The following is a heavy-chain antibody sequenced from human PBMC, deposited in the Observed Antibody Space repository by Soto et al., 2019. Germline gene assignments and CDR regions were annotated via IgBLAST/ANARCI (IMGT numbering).Heavy chain of an antibody. Sequence: QVQLQESGPGLVKPSGTLSLTCAVSGGSISSSNWWSWVRQPPGKGLEWIGEIYHSGSTNYNPSLRSRVTIAVDKSKSQFSLKLSSVTAADTAVYYCARVSGNYYYGMDVWGQGTTVTVSS. CDR2: IYHSGST. D-gene: IGHD3-10*01. CDR1: GGSISSSNW. V-gene: IGHV4-4*02. CDR3: ARVSGNYYYGMDV. J-gene: IGHJ6*02.